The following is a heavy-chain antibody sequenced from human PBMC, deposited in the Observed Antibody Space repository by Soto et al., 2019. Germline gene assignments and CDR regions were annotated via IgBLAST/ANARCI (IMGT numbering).Heavy chain of an antibody. Sequence: SETLSLTCTVSGGSISSGGHYWSWVRQHPGKGLEWIGCIFYSGSTYYNPSLKSRVTISVDTSKNQFSLKLTSVTAADTAVYFCARDKYGSSGYYYGAFNICGQGTMVTV. D-gene: IGHD3-22*01. J-gene: IGHJ3*02. CDR2: IFYSGST. CDR1: GGSISSGGHY. V-gene: IGHV4-31*03. CDR3: ARDKYGSSGYYYGAFNI.